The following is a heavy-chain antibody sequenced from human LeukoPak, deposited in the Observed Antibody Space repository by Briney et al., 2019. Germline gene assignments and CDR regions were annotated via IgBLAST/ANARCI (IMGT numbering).Heavy chain of an antibody. CDR1: GFTFSSYW. V-gene: IGHV3-7*03. CDR3: AKDLGPGSMATSPGFDY. CDR2: IKQDGSEK. D-gene: IGHD5-24*01. J-gene: IGHJ4*02. Sequence: GGSLRLSCAASGFTFSSYWMSWVRQVPGKGLEWVANIKQDGSEKYYVDSVKGRFTISRDNAKNSLYLQMNSLRAEDTALYYCAKDLGPGSMATSPGFDYWGQGTLVTVSS.